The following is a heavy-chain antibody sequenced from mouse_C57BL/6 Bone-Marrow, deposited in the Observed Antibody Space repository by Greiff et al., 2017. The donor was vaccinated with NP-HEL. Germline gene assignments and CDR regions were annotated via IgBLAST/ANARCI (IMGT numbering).Heavy chain of an antibody. Sequence: VQLQQSGPELVKPGASVKISCKASGYSFTGYYMNWVKQSPEKSLEWIGEINPSTGGTTYNQKFKAKATLTVDKSSSTAYMQLKSLTSEDSAVYYCARWDYYGSSSFDYWGQGTTLTVSS. CDR2: INPSTGGT. J-gene: IGHJ2*01. CDR1: GYSFTGYY. D-gene: IGHD1-1*01. V-gene: IGHV1-42*01. CDR3: ARWDYYGSSSFDY.